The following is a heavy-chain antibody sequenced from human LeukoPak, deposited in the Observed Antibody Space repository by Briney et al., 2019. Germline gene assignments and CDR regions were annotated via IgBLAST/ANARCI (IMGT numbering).Heavy chain of an antibody. D-gene: IGHD5-24*01. CDR3: ARDQEGDGYVKFDY. CDR2: INGNGRYI. V-gene: IGHV3-21*01. CDR1: GFTISGYH. Sequence: GGSLRLSCAASGFTISGYHMNWVRQAPGKGLEGVAYINGNGRYIYYADSVNGRFTISRDNAKNSVYLQMDSLRPEDTAVYYCARDQEGDGYVKFDYWGHGTLDPVSS. J-gene: IGHJ4*01.